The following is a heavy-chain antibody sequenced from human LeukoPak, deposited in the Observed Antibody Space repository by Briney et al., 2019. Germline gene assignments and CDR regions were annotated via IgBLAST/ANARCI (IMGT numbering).Heavy chain of an antibody. CDR1: GFTFSSYW. CDR2: IKQDGSEK. J-gene: IGHJ5*02. Sequence: GGSLRLSCAASGFTFSSYWMSWVRQAPGKGLEWVANIKQDGSEKYYVVSVKARFTISRDNAKNSLYLQMNSLRAEDTAVYYCARVSALRAGNWFDPWGQGTLVTVSS. CDR3: ARVSALRAGNWFDP. V-gene: IGHV3-7*01. D-gene: IGHD3-3*02.